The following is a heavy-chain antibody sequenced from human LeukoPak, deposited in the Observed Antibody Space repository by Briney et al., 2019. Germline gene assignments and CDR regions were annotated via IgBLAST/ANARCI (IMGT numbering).Heavy chain of an antibody. CDR2: IGGRGGST. D-gene: IGHD3-10*01. CDR1: GFTFSTYA. V-gene: IGHV3-23*01. J-gene: IGHJ4*02. Sequence: GGSLRLSCAASGFTFSTYAMSWVRQAPGKGLEWVSSIGGRGGSTHHAESVKGRFTISRDNSKNSLYLQMNSLRVEDTAVYYCAKYGSDIIYYNPHFDSWGQGTLVTVSS. CDR3: AKYGSDIIYYNPHFDS.